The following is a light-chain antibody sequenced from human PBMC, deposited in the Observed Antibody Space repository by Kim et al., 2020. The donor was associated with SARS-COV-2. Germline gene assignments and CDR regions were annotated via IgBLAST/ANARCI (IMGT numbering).Light chain of an antibody. CDR1: SSDVGGYNY. CDR2: DVS. J-gene: IGLJ1*01. Sequence: GQSITISCTGTSSDVGGYNYVSWYQQHPGKAPKLMIYDVSNRPSGVSNRFSGSKSGNTASLTISGLQAEDEADYYCSSCTSSNTYVFGPGTKVTVL. V-gene: IGLV2-14*03. CDR3: SSCTSSNTYV.